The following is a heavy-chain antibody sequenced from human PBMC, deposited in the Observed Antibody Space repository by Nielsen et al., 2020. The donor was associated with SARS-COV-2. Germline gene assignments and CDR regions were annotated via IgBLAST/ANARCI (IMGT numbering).Heavy chain of an antibody. CDR3: TSHIPRGHRWGIAVAGTGDY. CDR2: ISGSGGST. Sequence: VRQAPGKGLEWVSAISGSGGSTYCADSVKGRFTISRDNSKNTLYLQMNSLRAEDTAVYYCTSHIPRGHRWGIAVAGTGDYWGQGTLVTVSS. J-gene: IGHJ4*02. V-gene: IGHV3-23*01. D-gene: IGHD6-19*01.